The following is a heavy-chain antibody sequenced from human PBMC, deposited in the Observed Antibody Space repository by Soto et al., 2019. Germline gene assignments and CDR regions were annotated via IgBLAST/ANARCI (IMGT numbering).Heavy chain of an antibody. Sequence: ASVKVSCKASGYTFTGYYMHWVRQAPGQGLEWMGWINPNSGGTNYAQKFQGWVTMTRDTSISTAYMELSRLRSDDTAVYYCARLGDNDSSENDWGQETLVTVPS. CDR1: GYTFTGYY. CDR3: ARLGDNDSSEND. J-gene: IGHJ4*02. CDR2: INPNSGGT. V-gene: IGHV1-2*04. D-gene: IGHD3-22*01.